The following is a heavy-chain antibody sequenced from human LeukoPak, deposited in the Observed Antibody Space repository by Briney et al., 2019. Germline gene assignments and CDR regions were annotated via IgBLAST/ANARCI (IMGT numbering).Heavy chain of an antibody. CDR2: INHSGST. CDR1: GGSFSGYY. CDR3: ASIAARRRKHTKFDP. V-gene: IGHV4-34*01. D-gene: IGHD6-6*01. Sequence: SETLSLTCAVYGGSFSGYYWSWIRQPPGKGLEWIGEINHSGSTNYNPSLKSRVTISVDTSKNQFSLRLSSVTAADTAVYYCASIAARRRKHTKFDPWGQGTLVTVSS. J-gene: IGHJ5*02.